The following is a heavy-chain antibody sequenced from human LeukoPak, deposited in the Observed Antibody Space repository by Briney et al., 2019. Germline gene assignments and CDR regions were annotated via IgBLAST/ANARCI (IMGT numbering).Heavy chain of an antibody. V-gene: IGHV3-20*04. CDR2: INWNGDST. D-gene: IGHD3/OR15-3a*01. J-gene: IGHJ6*03. Sequence: GGSLRLSCAASGFTFDDYGMSWVRQAPGKGLEWVSGINWNGDSTHYADSVKGRFTISRDNAKNSLYLQMNSLRADDTALYYCARDRLLDWYYYYVAVSSKGSTVT. CDR1: GFTFDDYG. CDR3: ARDRLLDWYYYYVAV.